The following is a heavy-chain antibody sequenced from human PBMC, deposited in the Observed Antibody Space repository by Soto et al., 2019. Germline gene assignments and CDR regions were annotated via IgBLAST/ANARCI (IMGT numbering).Heavy chain of an antibody. V-gene: IGHV3-30-3*01. D-gene: IGHD4-17*01. J-gene: IGHJ6*02. CDR2: ISYDGSNK. Sequence: GGSLRLSCAASGFTFSSYAMHRVRQAPGKGLEWVAVISYDGSNKYYADSVKGRFTISRDNSKNTLYLQMNSLRAEDTAVYYCARDQSPGAEARFYTMTTLEGVDYYGMDVWVQGTTVTVSS. CDR1: GFTFSSYA. CDR3: ARDQSPGAEARFYTMTTLEGVDYYGMDV.